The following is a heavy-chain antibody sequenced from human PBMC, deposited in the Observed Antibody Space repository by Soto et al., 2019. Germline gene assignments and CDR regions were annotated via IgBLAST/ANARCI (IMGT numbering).Heavy chain of an antibody. CDR2: INHSGST. V-gene: IGHV4-34*01. D-gene: IGHD3-10*01. Sequence: SETLSLTCAVYGGSFSGYYWSWIRQPPGKGLEWIGEINHSGSTNYNPSLKSRVTISVDTSKNQFSLKLSSVTAADTAVYYCARTTVAHNTMVRGVILKYNWFDPWGQGTLVTVS. CDR3: ARTTVAHNTMVRGVILKYNWFDP. J-gene: IGHJ5*02. CDR1: GGSFSGYY.